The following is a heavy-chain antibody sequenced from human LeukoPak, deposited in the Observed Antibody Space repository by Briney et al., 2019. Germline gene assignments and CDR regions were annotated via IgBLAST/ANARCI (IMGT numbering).Heavy chain of an antibody. CDR2: IYYSGST. D-gene: IGHD3-3*01. CDR1: GGSISSYY. Sequence: SETLSLTCTVSGGSISSYYWSWIRQPPGKGLEWIGYIYYSGSTNYNPSLKSRVTISVDTSKNQFSLKLSSVTAADTAVYYCARGSAPDYWGQGTLVTVSS. CDR3: ARGSAPDY. V-gene: IGHV4-59*01. J-gene: IGHJ4*02.